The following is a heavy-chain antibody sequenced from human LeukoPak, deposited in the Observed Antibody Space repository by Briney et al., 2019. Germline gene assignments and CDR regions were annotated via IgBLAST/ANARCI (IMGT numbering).Heavy chain of an antibody. V-gene: IGHV4-59*08. J-gene: IGHJ4*02. CDR2: IYYSGST. Sequence: SETLSLTCTVSGGSINNFYWSWIRQPPGKGPEWIGYIYYSGSTNYNPSLKSRVTISVDTSKNQFSLKLSSVTAADTAVYYCARQPAYFDYWGQGTLVTVSS. CDR1: GGSINNFY. CDR3: ARQPAYFDY.